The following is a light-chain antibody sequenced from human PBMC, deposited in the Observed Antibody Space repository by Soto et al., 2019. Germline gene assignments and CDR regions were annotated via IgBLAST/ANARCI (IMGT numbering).Light chain of an antibody. CDR1: QNINNG. Sequence: EIVMTQSPATLSVSPGERATVSCSASQNINNGLAWYQQKPGQAPRLLIYGASTRSTGIPATFSCSGSATEFLLTISSLRSEDYAVYYGQQYHDCPLTVGGGTKLEI. J-gene: IGKJ4*01. V-gene: IGKV3-15*01. CDR2: GAS. CDR3: QQYHDCPLT.